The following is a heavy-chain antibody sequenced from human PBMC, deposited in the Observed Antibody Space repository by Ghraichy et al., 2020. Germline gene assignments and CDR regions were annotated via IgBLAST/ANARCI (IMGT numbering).Heavy chain of an antibody. Sequence: SQTLSLTCTVSGVSVSGDTYSWSWIRQPPGKGLEWIGDVYHSGDTTYNPSLSGRVTISIDTSKKQFSLNLRSVTAADTGVYFCARQFGGRDFFDQWGQGTLVTVSS. CDR2: VYHSGDT. J-gene: IGHJ4*02. CDR1: GVSVSGDTYS. CDR3: ARQFGGRDFFDQ. V-gene: IGHV4-61*01. D-gene: IGHD3-16*01.